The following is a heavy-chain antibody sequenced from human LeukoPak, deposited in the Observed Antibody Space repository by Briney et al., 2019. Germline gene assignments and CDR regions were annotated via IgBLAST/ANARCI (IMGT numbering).Heavy chain of an antibody. J-gene: IGHJ6*03. D-gene: IGHD6-13*01. CDR3: AGIAAAGREIGIYYMDV. CDR2: IVVGSGNT. Sequence: SVKVSCKTSGFTFTSSAMQWVRQARGQRLEWIGWIVVGSGNTKYAQKFQERVAITRDTSTSTAYMELSSLRSEDTAVYYCAGIAAAGREIGIYYMDVWGKGTTVTVSS. V-gene: IGHV1-58*02. CDR1: GFTFTSSA.